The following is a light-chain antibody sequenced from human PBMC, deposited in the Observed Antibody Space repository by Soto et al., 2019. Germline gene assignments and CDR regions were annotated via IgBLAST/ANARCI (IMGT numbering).Light chain of an antibody. Sequence: DVVMTQSPLSLPVTLGQPASISCRSSQSLVYSNGNTYLHWFQQRPGQSPRRLIYKVSNRDSGVPDRVSGSGAGTDFTLRINRVEAEDVGVYYCLQGTHWPPTFGQGTKVEI. CDR2: KVS. V-gene: IGKV2-30*01. J-gene: IGKJ1*01. CDR3: LQGTHWPPT. CDR1: QSLVYSNGNTY.